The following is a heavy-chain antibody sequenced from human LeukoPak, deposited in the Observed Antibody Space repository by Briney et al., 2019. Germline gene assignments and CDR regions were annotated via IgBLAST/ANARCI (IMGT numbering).Heavy chain of an antibody. CDR3: ARIKRITIFGVVPARGWFDP. D-gene: IGHD3-3*01. V-gene: IGHV4-39*07. J-gene: IGHJ5*02. CDR2: IYYSGST. Sequence: SETLSLTCTVSGGSISSSSYYWGWIRQPPGKGLEWIGSIYYSGSTYYNPSLKSRVTISVDTSKNQFSLKLSSVTAADTAVYYCARIKRITIFGVVPARGWFDPWGQGTLVTVSS. CDR1: GGSISSSSYY.